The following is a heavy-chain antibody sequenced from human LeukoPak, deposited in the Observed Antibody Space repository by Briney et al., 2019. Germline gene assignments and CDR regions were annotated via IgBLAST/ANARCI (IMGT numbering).Heavy chain of an antibody. Sequence: PSEALSPTCTVSGGSISSTSYYWGWIRQPPGKGLEWIGSIYYSGSTYYNPSLKSRVTISVDTSKNQFSLKLSSVTAADTAVYYCARHYYGSGSPVDYWGQGTLVTVSS. CDR1: GGSISSTSYY. J-gene: IGHJ4*02. D-gene: IGHD3-10*01. V-gene: IGHV4-39*01. CDR2: IYYSGST. CDR3: ARHYYGSGSPVDY.